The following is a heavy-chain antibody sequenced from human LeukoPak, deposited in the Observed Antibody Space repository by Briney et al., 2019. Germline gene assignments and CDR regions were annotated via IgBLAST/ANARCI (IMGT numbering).Heavy chain of an antibody. D-gene: IGHD4-17*01. CDR1: GYTLTELS. CDR3: ATTVTTFRLSRWFDP. Sequence: GASVKVSCKVSGYTLTELSMHWVRQAPGKGLEWMGGFDPEDGETIYAQKFQGRVTMTEDTSTDTAYMELSSLRSEDTAVYYCATTVTTFRLSRWFDPWGQGTLVTASS. V-gene: IGHV1-24*01. CDR2: FDPEDGET. J-gene: IGHJ5*02.